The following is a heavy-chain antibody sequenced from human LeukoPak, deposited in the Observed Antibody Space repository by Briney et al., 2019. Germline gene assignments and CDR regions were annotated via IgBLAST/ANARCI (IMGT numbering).Heavy chain of an antibody. CDR3: ARGVRGYCSGGSCLHFDY. CDR2: IYYSGST. Sequence: SETLSLTCTVSGGSISSYYWSWIRQPPGKGLELIGYIYYSGSTNYNPSLKSRVTISVDTSKNQFSLKLSSVTAADTAVYYCARGVRGYCSGGSCLHFDYWGQGTLVTVSS. V-gene: IGHV4-59*08. J-gene: IGHJ4*02. D-gene: IGHD2-15*01. CDR1: GGSISSYY.